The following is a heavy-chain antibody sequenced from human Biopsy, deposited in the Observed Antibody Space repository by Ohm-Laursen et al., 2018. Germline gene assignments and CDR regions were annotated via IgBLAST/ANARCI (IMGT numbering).Heavy chain of an antibody. Sequence: ASVKVSCKASGYTFTGQYLHWVRQVPGQGLEWMGWINPHSGTTKFAQDFQGRVTMTRDTSVTTAYMELRRLRSDEPAVYYCAKGQDLRGGAEYFQHWGQGALVTVSS. J-gene: IGHJ1*01. V-gene: IGHV1-2*02. CDR1: GYTFTGQY. CDR2: INPHSGTT. D-gene: IGHD2-15*01. CDR3: AKGQDLRGGAEYFQH.